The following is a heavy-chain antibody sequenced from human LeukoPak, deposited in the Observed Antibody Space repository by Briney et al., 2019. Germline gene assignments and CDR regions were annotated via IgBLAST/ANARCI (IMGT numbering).Heavy chain of an antibody. CDR2: IRYDGSNK. V-gene: IGHV3-30*02. CDR3: AKVSSAGSGGFRY. Sequence: GGSLRLSCAASGFTFSSYGMHWVRQAPGKGLEWVAFIRYDGSNKYYAGSVKGRFTISRDNSKNTLYLQMNSLRAEDTAVYYCAKVSSAGSGGFRYWGQGTLVTVSS. CDR1: GFTFSSYG. D-gene: IGHD2-15*01. J-gene: IGHJ4*02.